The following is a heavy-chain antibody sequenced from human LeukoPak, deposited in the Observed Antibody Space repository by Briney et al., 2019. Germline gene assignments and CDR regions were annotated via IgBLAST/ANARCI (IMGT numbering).Heavy chain of an antibody. CDR3: AREGIAAAGTEYYFDY. D-gene: IGHD6-13*01. J-gene: IGHJ4*02. CDR1: GFTFRNYW. Sequence: GGSLRLSCAASGFTFRNYWMNWVRQAPGKGLEWVANIKEDGSETYYVDSVKGRFTISRDNAKNPLYLEMNSLRDEDTALYYCAREGIAAAGTEYYFDYWGQGTLVTVSS. CDR2: IKEDGSET. V-gene: IGHV3-7*03.